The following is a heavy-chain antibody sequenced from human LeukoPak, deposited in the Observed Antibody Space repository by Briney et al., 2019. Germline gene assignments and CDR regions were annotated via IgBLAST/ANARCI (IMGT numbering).Heavy chain of an antibody. V-gene: IGHV3-20*04. Sequence: GGSLRLSCAASGFTFDDYGMSWVRQAPGKGLEWVSGINWNGGSTGYADSVKGRFTISRDNAKNSLYLQMNSLRAEDTALYYCARAGIAARHHYYYYMDVWGKGTTVTVSS. J-gene: IGHJ6*03. CDR3: ARAGIAARHHYYYYMDV. CDR1: GFTFDDYG. CDR2: INWNGGST. D-gene: IGHD6-6*01.